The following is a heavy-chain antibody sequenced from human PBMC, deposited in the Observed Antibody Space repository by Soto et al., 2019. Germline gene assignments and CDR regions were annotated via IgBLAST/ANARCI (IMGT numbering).Heavy chain of an antibody. Sequence: ASVKVSCKASGYTFTGYYMHWVRQAPGQGLEWMGWINPNSGGTNYAQKFQGWVTMTRDASISTAYMELSRLRSDDTAVYYCAREKVEMATIDYYSGMDVWGQGTTVTVSS. CDR3: AREKVEMATIDYYSGMDV. CDR1: GYTFTGYY. CDR2: INPNSGGT. J-gene: IGHJ6*02. D-gene: IGHD5-12*01. V-gene: IGHV1-2*04.